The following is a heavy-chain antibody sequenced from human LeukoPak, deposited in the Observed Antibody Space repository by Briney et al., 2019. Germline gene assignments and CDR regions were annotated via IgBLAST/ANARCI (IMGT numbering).Heavy chain of an antibody. CDR3: ARFLAGTRHFHFYYYMDV. D-gene: IGHD3-9*01. J-gene: IGHJ6*03. Sequence: SETLSLTCTVSGYSISSGYYWGWIRRPPGRGLEWIATIHHSGSTYYNPSLKSRVTISLDTSKNQFSLKLSSVTAADTAVYYCARFLAGTRHFHFYYYMDVWGKRTTVTISS. V-gene: IGHV4-38-2*02. CDR1: GYSISSGYY. CDR2: IHHSGST.